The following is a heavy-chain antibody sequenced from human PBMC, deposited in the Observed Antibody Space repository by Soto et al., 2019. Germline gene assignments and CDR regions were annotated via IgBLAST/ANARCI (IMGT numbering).Heavy chain of an antibody. V-gene: IGHV1-24*01. Sequence: ASVKVSCKVSGYTLTELSMHWVRQAPGKGLEWMGGFDPEDGETIYAQKFQGRVTMTEGTSTDTAYMELSSLRSEDTAVYYCATAQYYYDSSGYYYPGHYFDYWGQGTLVTVSS. J-gene: IGHJ4*02. D-gene: IGHD3-22*01. CDR2: FDPEDGET. CDR1: GYTLTELS. CDR3: ATAQYYYDSSGYYYPGHYFDY.